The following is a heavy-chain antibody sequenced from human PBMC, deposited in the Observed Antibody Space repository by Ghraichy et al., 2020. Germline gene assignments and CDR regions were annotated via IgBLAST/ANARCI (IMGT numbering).Heavy chain of an antibody. CDR3: AKGSLHSSSSYYYYGMDV. J-gene: IGHJ6*02. V-gene: IGHV1-18*04. D-gene: IGHD6-6*01. Sequence: ASVKVSCKASGYAFLDYGINWVRQAPGQGLEWMGWMTTYNGNTDHAKNFQGRLTMTRDTATSTAFMELRSLRSGDTAVYYCAKGSLHSSSSYYYYGMDVWGQETTVTVSS. CDR2: MTTYNGNT. CDR1: GYAFLDYG.